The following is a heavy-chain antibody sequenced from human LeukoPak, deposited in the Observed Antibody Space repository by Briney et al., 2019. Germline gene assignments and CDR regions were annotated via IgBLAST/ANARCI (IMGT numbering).Heavy chain of an antibody. CDR2: ISGSGTTS. J-gene: IGHJ4*02. V-gene: IGHV3-23*01. D-gene: IGHD3-22*01. CDR3: VKDANYYDSSGYLIPFDY. Sequence: GGSLRLSCAASGFTFNTFAMTWVRQAPGKGLEWVSSISGSGTTSYYADSVKGRFTISRDNSNYTLFLQMNSLRAEGTALYYCVKDANYYDSSGYLIPFDYWGLGTLVTVSS. CDR1: GFTFNTFA.